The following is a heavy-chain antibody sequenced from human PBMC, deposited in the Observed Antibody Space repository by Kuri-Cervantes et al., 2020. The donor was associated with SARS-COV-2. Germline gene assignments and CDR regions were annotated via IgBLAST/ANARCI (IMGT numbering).Heavy chain of an antibody. CDR1: GGSISSSY. CDR3: TTVTPTSVFDF. V-gene: IGHV4-59*01. CDR2: IYYSGSV. Sequence: GSLRLSCTVSGGSISSSYWSWIRQPPGKGLEWIGYIYYSGSVSYNPSLMSRVTISVDTSKNQFSLRLTSVTAADTAEYYCTTVTPTSVFDFWGQGTLVTVSS. D-gene: IGHD4-17*01. J-gene: IGHJ4*02.